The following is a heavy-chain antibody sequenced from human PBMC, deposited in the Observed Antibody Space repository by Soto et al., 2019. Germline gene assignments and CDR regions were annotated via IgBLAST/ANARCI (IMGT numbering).Heavy chain of an antibody. D-gene: IGHD3-22*01. CDR1: GFTFSRYA. J-gene: IGHJ4*02. CDR2: ISGSGGST. V-gene: IGHV3-23*01. CDR3: AKAPPRIDFYDSSGYYYDY. Sequence: EVQLLESGGGLVQPGGSLRLSCAASGFTFSRYAMSWVRQAPGKGLEWVSAISGSGGSTYYADSVKGRFTISRDNSKNTLYLQMNSLRADDTVVYYCAKAPPRIDFYDSSGYYYDYWGQGTLVTVSS.